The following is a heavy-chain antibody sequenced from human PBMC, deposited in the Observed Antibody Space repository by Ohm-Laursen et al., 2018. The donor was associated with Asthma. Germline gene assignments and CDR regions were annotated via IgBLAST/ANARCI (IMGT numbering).Heavy chain of an antibody. CDR3: ARDQIGGSPDYFDA. J-gene: IGHJ4*02. V-gene: IGHV3-9*01. CDR1: GFTFEKYA. D-gene: IGHD3-3*01. CDR2: FSLDSDRI. Sequence: SLRLSCAASGFTFEKYAMHWVRQPPGKGLEWVSGFSLDSDRIDYADSVKGRFTVSRDNAKNSLYLQMNSLRPEDTAMYYCARDQIGGSPDYFDAWGQGTLVTVSS.